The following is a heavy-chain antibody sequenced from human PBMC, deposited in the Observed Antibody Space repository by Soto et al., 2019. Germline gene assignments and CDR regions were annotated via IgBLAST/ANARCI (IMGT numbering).Heavy chain of an antibody. J-gene: IGHJ6*02. Sequence: QVQLVESGGGVVQPGRSLRLSCAASGFTFSSYGMHWVRQAPGKGLEWVAVIWYDGSNKYYADSVKGRFTISRDNSKNTLYLQMNSLRAEDTAVYYYARGGVTLYYYYGMDVWGQGTTVTVSS. CDR1: GFTFSSYG. CDR3: ARGGVTLYYYYGMDV. V-gene: IGHV3-33*01. CDR2: IWYDGSNK. D-gene: IGHD3-3*01.